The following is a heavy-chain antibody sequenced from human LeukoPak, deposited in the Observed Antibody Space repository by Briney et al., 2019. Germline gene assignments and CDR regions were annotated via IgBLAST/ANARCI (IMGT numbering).Heavy chain of an antibody. D-gene: IGHD5-24*01. CDR2: IDIVWSTE. CDR1: GFTFCNFW. V-gene: IGHV3-74*03. CDR3: VVVVEPPGSDGFDG. Sequence: GGSLRLSCAPSGFTFCNFWVHWVRQAPGKGLVWGSLIDIVWSTETYANSVNGRCTISTDNATNTLPLQKNSLAIEDTAVYYCVVVVEPPGSDGFDGWGQGTMITVSS. J-gene: IGHJ3*01.